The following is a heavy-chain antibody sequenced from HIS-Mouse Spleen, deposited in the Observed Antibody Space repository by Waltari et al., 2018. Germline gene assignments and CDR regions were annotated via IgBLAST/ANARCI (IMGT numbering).Heavy chain of an antibody. J-gene: IGHJ2*01. Sequence: QLQLQESGPGLVKPSETLSLTCTVSGGSISSISYYWGWIRQPPGKGLEWIGSIYYSGRTYYNPSLNSRVTISVDTSKNQFSLKLSSVTAADTAVYYCAREIPYSSSWYDWYFDLWGRGTLVTVSS. CDR2: IYYSGRT. V-gene: IGHV4-39*07. CDR1: GGSISSISYY. CDR3: AREIPYSSSWYDWYFDL. D-gene: IGHD6-13*01.